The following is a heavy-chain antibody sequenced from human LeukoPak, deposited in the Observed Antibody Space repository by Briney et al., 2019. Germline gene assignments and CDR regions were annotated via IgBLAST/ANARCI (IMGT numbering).Heavy chain of an antibody. CDR2: FDPEDGET. V-gene: IGHV1-24*01. CDR1: GYTLTELS. Sequence: ASVKVSCKVSGYTLTELSMHWVRQAPGKGLEWMGGFDPEDGETIYAQKFKGRVTMTEDTSTATAYTELSSLRSEDTAVYYCATRYDFWSGYNLYYFDYWGQGTLVTVSS. CDR3: ATRYDFWSGYNLYYFDY. J-gene: IGHJ4*02. D-gene: IGHD3-3*01.